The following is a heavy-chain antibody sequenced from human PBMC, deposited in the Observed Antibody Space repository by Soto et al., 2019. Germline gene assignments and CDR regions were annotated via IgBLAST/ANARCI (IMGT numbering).Heavy chain of an antibody. CDR2: ITSSGTTI. J-gene: IGHJ3*02. V-gene: IGHV3-11*01. Sequence: GGSLRLSCAASGFTFSDYYMSWIRQAPGKGLEWVSYITSSGTTIYYADSVKGRFTISRDNVKVYLQMNSLRADDTAVYYCARGPRNDAFDIWGQGTMVTVSS. CDR1: GFTFSDYY. CDR3: ARGPRNDAFDI.